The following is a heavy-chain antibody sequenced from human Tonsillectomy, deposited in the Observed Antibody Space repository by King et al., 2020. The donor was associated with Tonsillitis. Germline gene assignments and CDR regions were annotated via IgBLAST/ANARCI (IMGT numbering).Heavy chain of an antibody. V-gene: IGHV4-34*01. CDR1: GGSFSGYF. CDR3: ARGLATVGATLVY. Sequence: VQLPQWGAGLLEPSETLSLTCAVYGGSFSGYFWTWLRQPLGKGLEWIGEINHSGNTNYNPSLKSRVTISVDTSKNQFSLKLTSMTAADTAVYYCARGLATVGATLVYWGQGTLVTVSS. J-gene: IGHJ4*02. CDR2: INHSGNT. D-gene: IGHD1-26*01.